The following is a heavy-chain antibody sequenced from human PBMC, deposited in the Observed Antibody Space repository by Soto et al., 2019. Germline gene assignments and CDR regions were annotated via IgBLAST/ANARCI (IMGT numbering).Heavy chain of an antibody. J-gene: IGHJ6*03. Sequence: QVQLVESGGGVVQPGRSLRLSCAASGFTFSSYGMHWVRQAPGKGLEWVAVIWYDGSNKYYADSVKGRFTISRDNSKNTLYLQMNSLRAEDTAVYYCARNYGDYDYYYYYDMDVWGKGTTVTVSS. CDR1: GFTFSSYG. V-gene: IGHV3-33*01. D-gene: IGHD4-17*01. CDR2: IWYDGSNK. CDR3: ARNYGDYDYYYYYDMDV.